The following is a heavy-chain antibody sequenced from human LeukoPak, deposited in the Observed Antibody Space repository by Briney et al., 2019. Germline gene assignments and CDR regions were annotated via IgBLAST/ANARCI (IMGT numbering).Heavy chain of an antibody. CDR3: AREQFAYYYGSGSYSFDY. CDR2: IIPILGTA. Sequence: VASVKVSCKASGGTFSSYAISWVRQAPGQGLEWMGGIIPILGTANYAQKFQGRVTITADESTSTAYMELSSLRSGDTAVYYCAREQFAYYYGSGSYSFDYWGQGTLVTVSS. CDR1: GGTFSSYA. V-gene: IGHV1-69*13. J-gene: IGHJ4*02. D-gene: IGHD3-10*01.